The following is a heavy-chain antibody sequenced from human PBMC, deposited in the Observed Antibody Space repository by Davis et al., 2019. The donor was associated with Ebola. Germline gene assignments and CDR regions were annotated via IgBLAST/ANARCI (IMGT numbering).Heavy chain of an antibody. V-gene: IGHV1-18*01. J-gene: IGHJ4*02. CDR1: GYTFTYYD. Sequence: ASVKVSCKASGYTFTYYDINWVRQATGQGLEWMGWINPHNGNTNYAQNVQGRVTMTTDTSTSTAYMEVGILRSDDTAVYYCARAQFPTTSDHWGQGTLVTVSS. CDR2: INPHNGNT. D-gene: IGHD1-1*01. CDR3: ARAQFPTTSDH.